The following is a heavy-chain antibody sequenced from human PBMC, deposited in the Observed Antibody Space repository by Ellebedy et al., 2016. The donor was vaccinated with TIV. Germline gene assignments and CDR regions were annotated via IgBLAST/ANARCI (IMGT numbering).Heavy chain of an antibody. J-gene: IGHJ5*02. CDR1: GFTVSEDF. CDR2: IYKNGGT. Sequence: GESLKISCAASGFTVSEDFMPWVRQAPGKGLEWVSLIYKNGGTNYTDSVNGRFTITRNDSKNTLYLQMNSLRAEDTAVYYCARDPGGGGDYGDNWFDPWGQGTLVTVSS. CDR3: ARDPGGGGDYGDNWFDP. D-gene: IGHD3-16*01. V-gene: IGHV3-66*01.